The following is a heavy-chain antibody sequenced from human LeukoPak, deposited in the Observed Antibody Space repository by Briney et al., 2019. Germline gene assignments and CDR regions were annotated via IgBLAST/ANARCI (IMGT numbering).Heavy chain of an antibody. CDR2: IYTSGST. V-gene: IGHV4-4*07. J-gene: IGHJ4*02. D-gene: IGHD3-22*01. CDR1: GGSISSYY. Sequence: PSETLSLTCTVSGGSISSYYWSWIRQPAGKGLEWIGRIYTSGSTNYNPSLKSRVTMSVDTSKNQFSLKLSSVTAADTAVYYCARSITHITMIVVVGLGFDYWGQGTLVTVSS. CDR3: ARSITHITMIVVVGLGFDY.